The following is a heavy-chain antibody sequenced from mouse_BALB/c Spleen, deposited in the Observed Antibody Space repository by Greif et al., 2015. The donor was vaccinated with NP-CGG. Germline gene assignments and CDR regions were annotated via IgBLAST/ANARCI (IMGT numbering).Heavy chain of an antibody. J-gene: IGHJ3*01. V-gene: IGHV1-63*02. CDR3: ARLRDYDGYHLAWFAY. Sequence: VQLQQSGAELVRPGTSVKISCKASGYTFTNYWLGWVKQRPGHGLEWIGDIYPGGGYTNYNEKFKGKATLTADTSSSTAYMQLSSLTSEDSAVYFCARLRDYDGYHLAWFAYWGQGTLVTVSA. CDR2: IYPGGGYT. D-gene: IGHD2-3*01. CDR1: GYTFTNYW.